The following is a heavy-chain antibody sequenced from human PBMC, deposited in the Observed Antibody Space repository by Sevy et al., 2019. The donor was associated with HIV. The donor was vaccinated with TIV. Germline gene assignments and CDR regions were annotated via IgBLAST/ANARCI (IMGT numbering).Heavy chain of an antibody. J-gene: IGHJ4*02. CDR3: TALESSRGSDY. Sequence: GGSLRLSCAASGFIFSGSAMHWVHQASGKGLEWVGRIRSKANSYATAYAASVKGRFTISRDDSKNTAFLQMNSLTTEDTAVYYCTALESSRGSDYWGQGTLVTVSS. CDR2: IRSKANSYAT. V-gene: IGHV3-73*01. D-gene: IGHD6-13*01. CDR1: GFIFSGSA.